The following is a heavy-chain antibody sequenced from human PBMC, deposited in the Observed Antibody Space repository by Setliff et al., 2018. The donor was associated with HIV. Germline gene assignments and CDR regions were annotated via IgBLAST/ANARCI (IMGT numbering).Heavy chain of an antibody. V-gene: IGHV4-34*01. CDR2: INHSGSS. Sequence: PETLSLTCAVYGGSFSGYYWSWIRQPPGKGLEWIGEINHSGSSNYNPSLKSRVTISVDTSKNQFSLKLSSVTAADTAVYYCARGRITMVRGVIMGLDYWGQGTLVTVSS. D-gene: IGHD3-10*01. CDR1: GGSFSGYY. J-gene: IGHJ4*02. CDR3: ARGRITMVRGVIMGLDY.